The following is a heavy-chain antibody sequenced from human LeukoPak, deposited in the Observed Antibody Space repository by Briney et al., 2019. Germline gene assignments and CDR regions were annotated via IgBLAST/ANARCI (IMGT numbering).Heavy chain of an antibody. Sequence: GGSLRLSCAASGFTFSDHYMSWIRQAPGKGLEWVSYISGSSSYTSYAGSVRGRFTISRDNAKNSLFLQMNSLRAEDSAVYYCTRDRRGKDYWGQGTLVTVSS. CDR1: GFTFSDHY. V-gene: IGHV3-11*06. D-gene: IGHD3-16*01. CDR2: ISGSSSYT. CDR3: TRDRRGKDY. J-gene: IGHJ4*02.